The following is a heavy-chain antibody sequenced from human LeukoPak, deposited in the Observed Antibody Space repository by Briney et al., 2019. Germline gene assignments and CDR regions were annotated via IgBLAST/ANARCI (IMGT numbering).Heavy chain of an antibody. D-gene: IGHD3-16*01. CDR1: GYKFTDDY. V-gene: IGHV1-2*02. Sequence: ASVKVSCKASGYKFTDDYMHWVRQAPGQGLEFMGWINPDSGFTNYAQKFKGRVTMTRDTSISTAYLEVRSLTSDDTAVYYCAPTTEAYTSWWKAWGQGTLVTVSS. CDR3: APTTEAYTSWWKA. J-gene: IGHJ5*02. CDR2: INPDSGFT.